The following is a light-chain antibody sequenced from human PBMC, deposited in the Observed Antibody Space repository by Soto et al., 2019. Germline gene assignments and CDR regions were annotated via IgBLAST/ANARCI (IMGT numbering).Light chain of an antibody. Sequence: EIVLTQSPGTLSLSPGERATLSCRASQSVSSSYLAWYQQKPGQAPRLLIYDASSRATAIPDRFSGSGSGTDFTLTISRLEPDDFAVYYCQHYGSSRTFGQGTKVEIK. V-gene: IGKV3-20*01. J-gene: IGKJ1*01. CDR3: QHYGSSRT. CDR1: QSVSSSY. CDR2: DAS.